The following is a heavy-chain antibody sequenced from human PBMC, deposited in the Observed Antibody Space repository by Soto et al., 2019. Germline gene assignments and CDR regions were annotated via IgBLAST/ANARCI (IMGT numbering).Heavy chain of an antibody. CDR3: TRALNPRYYDILTGYYGFDY. V-gene: IGHV1-46*02. CDR1: GVNFYSNY. J-gene: IGHJ4*02. Sequence: ASVKLSCKPSGVNFYSNYIHWVRQAPGQGLEWMGIINPSGGSTKYAQKFQGRVTMTRDTSTSTVYMELSSLRSDDTAVYYCTRALNPRYYDILTGYYGFDYWGQGTPVTVSS. CDR2: INPSGGST. D-gene: IGHD3-9*01.